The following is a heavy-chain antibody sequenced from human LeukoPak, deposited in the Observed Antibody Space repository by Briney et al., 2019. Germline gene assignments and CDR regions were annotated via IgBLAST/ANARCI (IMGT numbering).Heavy chain of an antibody. CDR2: IYSSGST. Sequence: SETLSLTCSVSGGSISSYYWSWIRQTAGKGLEWIGRIYSSGSTNYNPSLKSRVTMSVDMSKNQFSLKLSSVTAADTAVYYCASLRGDNWNYYDYWGQGILVSASS. J-gene: IGHJ4*02. CDR1: GGSISSYY. D-gene: IGHD1-20*01. V-gene: IGHV4-4*07. CDR3: ASLRGDNWNYYDY.